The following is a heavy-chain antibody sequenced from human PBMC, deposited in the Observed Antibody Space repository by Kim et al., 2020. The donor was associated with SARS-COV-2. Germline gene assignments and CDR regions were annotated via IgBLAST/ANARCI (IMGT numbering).Heavy chain of an antibody. CDR1: GYTFTSYG. D-gene: IGHD3-22*01. CDR2: ISAYNGNT. V-gene: IGHV1-18*01. Sequence: ASVKVSCKASGYTFTSYGISWVRQAPGQGLEWMGWISAYNGNTNYAQKLQGRVTMTTDTSTSTAYMELRSLRSDDTAVYYCARLGPYYDSSGPIHAWYFDLWGRGTLVTVSS. CDR3: ARLGPYYDSSGPIHAWYFDL. J-gene: IGHJ2*01.